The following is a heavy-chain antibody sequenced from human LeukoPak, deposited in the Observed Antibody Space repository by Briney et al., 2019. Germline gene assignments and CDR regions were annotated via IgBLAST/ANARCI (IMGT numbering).Heavy chain of an antibody. CDR2: IYYSGST. J-gene: IGHJ4*02. D-gene: IGHD3-22*01. Sequence: SETLSLTCTVSGGSISSYYWSWIRQPPGKGLEWIGYIYYSGSTNYNPSLKSRVTISVDTSKNQFSLKLSSVTAADTAVYYCARLAHHYYDSSGYLYYFDYWGQGTLVTVSS. V-gene: IGHV4-59*08. CDR3: ARLAHHYYDSSGYLYYFDY. CDR1: GGSISSYY.